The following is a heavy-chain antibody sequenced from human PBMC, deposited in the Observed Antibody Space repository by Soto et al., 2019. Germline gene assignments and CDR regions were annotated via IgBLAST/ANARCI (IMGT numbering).Heavy chain of an antibody. V-gene: IGHV3-66*01. CDR2: IYKSGDT. CDR1: GFTVSSNY. Sequence: EVQLVESGGGLVQPGGSLRLSCAASGFTVSSNYLYWVRQAPGKGLEWVSSIYKSGDTYYADSVKGRFTISRDNYKSTLFLQMNSLRAEDTAVYYCARGTVGTNPNWLGPWGQGTLVTVSS. CDR3: ARGTVGTNPNWLGP. D-gene: IGHD1-26*01. J-gene: IGHJ5*02.